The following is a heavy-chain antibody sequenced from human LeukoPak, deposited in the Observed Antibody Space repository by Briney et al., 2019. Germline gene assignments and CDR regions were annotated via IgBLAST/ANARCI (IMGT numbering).Heavy chain of an antibody. CDR2: ISAYNGNT. J-gene: IGHJ4*02. D-gene: IGHD3-10*01. CDR3: ARDQVTMVRGVIPDY. Sequence: ASVKVSCKASGYTFTSYGISWVRRAPGQGLEWMGWISAYNGNTNYAQKLQGRVTMTTDTSTSTAYMELRSLRSDDTAVYYCARDQVTMVRGVIPDYWGQGTLVTVSS. CDR1: GYTFTSYG. V-gene: IGHV1-18*01.